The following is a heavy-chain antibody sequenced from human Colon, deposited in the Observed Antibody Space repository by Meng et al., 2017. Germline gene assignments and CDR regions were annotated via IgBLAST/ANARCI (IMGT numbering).Heavy chain of an antibody. CDR3: ATKRAGSCSGGSCSSGYFDY. CDR1: GVSMRGYY. J-gene: IGHJ4*02. D-gene: IGHD2-15*01. V-gene: IGHV4-59*01. Sequence: SETLSLTCTVSGVSMRGYYWSWLRQAPGTGLEWIGDIFHSGTTNYNPSLKSRVTISVDTSNNQISRKLSSVTAADAAVYYCATKRAGSCSGGSCSSGYFDYWAQG. CDR2: IFHSGTT.